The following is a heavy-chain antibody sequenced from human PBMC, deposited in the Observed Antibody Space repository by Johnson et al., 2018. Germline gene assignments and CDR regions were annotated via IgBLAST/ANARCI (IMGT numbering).Heavy chain of an antibody. Sequence: EVQLLESGGGLVQPGRSLRLSCVASGFTFDDYAMHWVRQSPGKGLQWVAGISWNPLSVGYADSVKGRFTISRENVKDSLLPGVNSLTAEDTALYYWARGNFGSYFGTNGWYFDFCGRGTLVTVSS. V-gene: IGHV3-9*01. D-gene: IGHD2-8*01. CDR1: GFTFDDYA. J-gene: IGHJ2*01. CDR2: ISWNPLSV. CDR3: ARGNFGSYFGTNGWYFDF.